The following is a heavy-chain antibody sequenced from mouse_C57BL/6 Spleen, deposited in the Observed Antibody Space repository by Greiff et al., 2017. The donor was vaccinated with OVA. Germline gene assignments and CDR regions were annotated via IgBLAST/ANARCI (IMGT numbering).Heavy chain of an antibody. D-gene: IGHD1-1*01. CDR1: GFSLTSYG. Sequence: VQRVESGPGLVAPSQSLSITCTVSGFSLTSYGVHWVRQPPGKGLEWLVVIWSDGSTTYNSALKSRLTISKDNSKSQFILKMNRLQTDDTAKYYGARQAYYGDYAMAYWGQGTSVTVSS. CDR2: IWSDGST. CDR3: ARQAYYGDYAMAY. J-gene: IGHJ4*01. V-gene: IGHV2-6-1*01.